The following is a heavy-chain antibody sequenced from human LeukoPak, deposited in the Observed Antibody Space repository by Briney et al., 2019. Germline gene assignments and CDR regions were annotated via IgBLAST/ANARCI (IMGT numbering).Heavy chain of an antibody. V-gene: IGHV1-69*13. J-gene: IGHJ4*02. CDR3: ARSYSSGNPFDY. D-gene: IGHD6-19*01. Sequence: SVKVSCKASGGTFSSYAISWVRQAPGQGLEWMGGIIPIFGTANYAQKFQGRVTITADESTSTAYMELSSLRSEDTAVYYCARSYSSGNPFDYWGQGTLVTVSS. CDR1: GGTFSSYA. CDR2: IIPIFGTA.